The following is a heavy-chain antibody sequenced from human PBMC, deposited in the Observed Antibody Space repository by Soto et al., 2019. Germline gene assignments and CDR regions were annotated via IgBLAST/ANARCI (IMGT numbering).Heavy chain of an antibody. CDR1: GGSISSSSYY. CDR3: ARLELKGTIFGVVTPGNFDY. Sequence: SETLSLTCTVSGGSISSSSYYWGWIRQPPGKGLEWIGSIYYSGSTYYNPSLKSRVTISVDTSKNQFSLKLSSVTAADTAVYYCARLELKGTIFGVVTPGNFDYWGQGTLVTVSS. D-gene: IGHD3-3*01. CDR2: IYYSGST. J-gene: IGHJ4*02. V-gene: IGHV4-39*01.